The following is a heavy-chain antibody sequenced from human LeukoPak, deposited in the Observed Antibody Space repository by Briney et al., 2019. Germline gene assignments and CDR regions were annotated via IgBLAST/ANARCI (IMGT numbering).Heavy chain of an antibody. CDR1: GFIFSSYG. Sequence: PGGSLRLSCAASGFIFSSYGMSWVRQAPGKGLQWVSAISGSGGSTYYADSAKGRFTISRDNSKNTLYLQVNSLRAEDTAVYYCAKGEWTFDYWGQGTLVTVSS. V-gene: IGHV3-23*01. CDR2: ISGSGGST. J-gene: IGHJ4*02. CDR3: AKGEWTFDY. D-gene: IGHD2-8*01.